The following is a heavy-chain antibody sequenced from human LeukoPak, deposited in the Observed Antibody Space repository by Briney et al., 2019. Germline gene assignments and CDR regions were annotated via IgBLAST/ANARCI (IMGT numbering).Heavy chain of an antibody. Sequence: GGSLRLSCAASGFTFSSYEMNWVRQAPGKGLEWVSYISSSGSTIYYADSVKGRFTISRDNAKNSLYLQMNSLRAEDTAVYYCARDWDGDYANDAFDIWGQGTMVTVSS. CDR2: ISSSGSTI. CDR1: GFTFSSYE. V-gene: IGHV3-48*03. D-gene: IGHD4-17*01. J-gene: IGHJ3*02. CDR3: ARDWDGDYANDAFDI.